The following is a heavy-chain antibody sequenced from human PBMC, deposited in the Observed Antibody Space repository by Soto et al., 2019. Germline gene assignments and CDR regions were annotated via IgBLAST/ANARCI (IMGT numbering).Heavy chain of an antibody. Sequence: EEHLVESGGGLDKRGGSLRLSCAASGFIFGTYTMNWVRQAPGKGLEWVSSISNSGTYVTYADTVKGRFTISRDNDKNSLFLQMNSLRADDTAVYYCATARAQWLEGSRADYLGQGTLVTVSS. CDR1: GFIFGTYT. D-gene: IGHD6-19*01. V-gene: IGHV3-21*06. CDR2: ISNSGTYV. CDR3: ATARAQWLEGSRADY. J-gene: IGHJ4*02.